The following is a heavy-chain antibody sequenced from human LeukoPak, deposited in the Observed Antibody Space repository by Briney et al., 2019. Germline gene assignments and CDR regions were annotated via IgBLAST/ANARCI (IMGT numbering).Heavy chain of an antibody. CDR3: ARRETYYYDSGGYSMDAFDI. J-gene: IGHJ3*02. CDR2: IRYDGSNK. Sequence: GGSLRLSCAASGFTFSSYGMHWVRQAPGKGLEWVAFIRYDGSNKYYADSVKGRFTISRDNAKNSLYPQMNSLRAEDTAVYYCARRETYYYDSGGYSMDAFDIWGQGTMVTVSS. CDR1: GFTFSSYG. D-gene: IGHD3-22*01. V-gene: IGHV3-30*02.